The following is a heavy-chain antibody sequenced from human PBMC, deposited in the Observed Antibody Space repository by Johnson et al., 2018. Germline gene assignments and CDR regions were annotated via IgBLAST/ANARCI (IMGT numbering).Heavy chain of an antibody. D-gene: IGHD1-1*01. CDR2: IKRDGSEK. CDR1: GFTFSNYW. CDR3: AKEQTTFWYFDL. J-gene: IGHJ2*01. V-gene: IGHV3-7*01. Sequence: VQLVESGGGLVQPGGPLKLSCVASGFTFSNYWMSWVRQAPGKGLEWVASIKRDGSEKYYGDSVKGRFTISRDNAKNALYLQVNSLRAEDTAFYSCAKEQTTFWYFDLWGRGTLVTVSS.